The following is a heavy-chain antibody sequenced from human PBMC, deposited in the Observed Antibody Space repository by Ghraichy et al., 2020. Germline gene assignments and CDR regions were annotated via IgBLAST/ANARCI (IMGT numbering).Heavy chain of an antibody. CDR2: INQDGSEK. CDR1: GFTFSSHW. D-gene: IGHD2/OR15-2a*01. CDR3: ARGTNSALDI. J-gene: IGHJ3*02. V-gene: IGHV3-7*03. Sequence: GGSLRLSCAASGFTFSSHWMHWVRQGPGQRLEWVARINQDGSEKYYVDSVKGRFTISRDNAKNSVYLEMNSLRVEDTAVYYCARGTNSALDIWGQGTMVTISS.